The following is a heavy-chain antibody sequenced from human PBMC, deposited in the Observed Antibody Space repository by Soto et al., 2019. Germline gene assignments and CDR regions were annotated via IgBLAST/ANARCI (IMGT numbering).Heavy chain of an antibody. CDR1: GSTFSSYA. CDR2: ISGSGGST. V-gene: IGHV3-23*01. Sequence: VGSLRLSCAASGSTFSSYAMSWVRQAPGKGLEWVSAISGSGGSTYYADSVKGRFTISRDNSKNTLYLQMNSLRAEDTAVYYCAKNGPLTRNPRFDYWGQGTLVTVSS. D-gene: IGHD1-1*01. J-gene: IGHJ4*02. CDR3: AKNGPLTRNPRFDY.